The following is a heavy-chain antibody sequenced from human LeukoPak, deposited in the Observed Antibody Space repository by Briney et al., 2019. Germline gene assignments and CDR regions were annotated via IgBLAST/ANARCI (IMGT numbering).Heavy chain of an antibody. CDR3: ARGNPIYDFWSGYFRGFSYFDY. J-gene: IGHJ4*02. D-gene: IGHD3-3*01. CDR1: GGSISSSSYY. CDR2: IYYSGST. V-gene: IGHV4-39*07. Sequence: SETPSLTCTVSGGSISSSSYYWGWIRQPPGKGLEWIGSIYYSGSTYYNPSLKSRVTISVDTSKNQFSLKLSSVTAADTAVYYCARGNPIYDFWSGYFRGFSYFDYWGQGTLVTVSS.